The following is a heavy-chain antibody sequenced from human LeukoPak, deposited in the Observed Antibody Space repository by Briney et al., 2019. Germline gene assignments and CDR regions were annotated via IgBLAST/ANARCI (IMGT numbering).Heavy chain of an antibody. CDR2: IIPIFGTA. J-gene: IGHJ5*02. D-gene: IGHD2-2*01. CDR3: ARETNLGSLFIVVVPAAKKANWFDP. CDR1: GGTFSSYA. V-gene: IGHV1-69*01. Sequence: SVKVSCKASGGTFSSYAISWVRQAPGQGLEWMGGIIPIFGTANYAQKFQGRVTITADESTSTAYMELSSLRSEDTAVYYCARETNLGSLFIVVVPAAKKANWFDPWGQGTLVTVSS.